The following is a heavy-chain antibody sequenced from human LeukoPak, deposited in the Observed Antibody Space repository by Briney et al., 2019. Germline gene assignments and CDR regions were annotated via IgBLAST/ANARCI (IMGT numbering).Heavy chain of an antibody. V-gene: IGHV3-21*01. Sequence: GGSLRLSCAASGFTFSDYHMNWVRQAPGEGLEWVAYISSASNYIYYADSVKGRLTVSRDNAKNSLYLQMDSLRAEDTAVYYCTRDVTSYGHFDSWGQGTLVTVAS. CDR3: TRDVTSYGHFDS. J-gene: IGHJ4*02. CDR2: ISSASNYI. D-gene: IGHD3-16*01. CDR1: GFTFSDYH.